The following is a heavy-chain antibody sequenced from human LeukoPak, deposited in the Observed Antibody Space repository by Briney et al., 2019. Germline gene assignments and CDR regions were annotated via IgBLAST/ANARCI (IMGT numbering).Heavy chain of an antibody. CDR1: GFSLSTSGVG. CDR2: IYWNDDK. V-gene: IGHV2-5*01. D-gene: IGHD4-23*01. J-gene: IGHJ4*02. Sequence: SGPTLVKPTQTLTLTCTFSGFSLSTSGVGGGWIRQPPGKALEWLALIYWNDDKRYSPSLKSRLTITKDTSKNQVVLTMTNMHPVDTATYYCAHSLERCGGSQRAADYWGQGTLVTVSS. CDR3: AHSLERCGGSQRAADY.